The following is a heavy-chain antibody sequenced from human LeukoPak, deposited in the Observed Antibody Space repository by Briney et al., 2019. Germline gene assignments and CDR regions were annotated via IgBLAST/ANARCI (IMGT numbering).Heavy chain of an antibody. Sequence: PGGSLRLSCAASGFTFSSYSMNWVRQAPGKGLEWVSSISSSSSYIYYADSVKGRFTISRDNAKNSLYLQMNSLRAEDTAVYYCARGNGAVLRAYFDCWGQGTLVTVSS. J-gene: IGHJ4*02. CDR1: GFTFSSYS. CDR3: ARGNGAVLRAYFDC. CDR2: ISSSSSYI. D-gene: IGHD2-8*01. V-gene: IGHV3-21*01.